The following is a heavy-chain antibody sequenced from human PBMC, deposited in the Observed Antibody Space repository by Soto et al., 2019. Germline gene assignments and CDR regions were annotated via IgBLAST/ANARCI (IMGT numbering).Heavy chain of an antibody. V-gene: IGHV3-30*18. Sequence: QVQLVESGGGVVQPGRSLRLSCATSGFTFSADSMHWVRQAPGKGLEWVAIISDDGSNAYYADSVKGRFTISRDNSKNTLYLQIHRLRVEDTAVYYCAKDRRDGDYYYIDYWGQGTLVTVSS. CDR1: GFTFSADS. CDR3: AKDRRDGDYYYIDY. D-gene: IGHD4-17*01. J-gene: IGHJ4*02. CDR2: ISDDGSNA.